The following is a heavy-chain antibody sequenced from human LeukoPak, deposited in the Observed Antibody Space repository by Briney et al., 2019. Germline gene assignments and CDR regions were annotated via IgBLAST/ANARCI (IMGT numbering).Heavy chain of an antibody. J-gene: IGHJ3*02. D-gene: IGHD3-10*01. V-gene: IGHV1-69*05. CDR1: GYTFTSYG. CDR3: ARDLITMVPGAFDI. CDR2: IIPMFGTA. Sequence: SVKVSCKASGYTFTSYGISWVRQAPGQGLEWRGGIIPMFGTANYAQKFQSRVTITTDESTSTAYMELSSLRSEDTAVYYCARDLITMVPGAFDIWGQGTMVTVSS.